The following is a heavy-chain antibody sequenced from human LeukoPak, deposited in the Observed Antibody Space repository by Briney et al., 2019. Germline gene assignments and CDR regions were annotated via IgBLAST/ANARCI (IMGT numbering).Heavy chain of an antibody. CDR2: IYYSGRQ. CDR3: ARAPIVVVPATTVPDAFDI. V-gene: IGHV4-59*01. Sequence: SETMSLTSPVSTRSISSYYWSWIRQPPEKGLEWNGYIYYSGRQNYNPSLKSRVTISVDTSKNQFSLKLSSVTAADTAVYYCARAPIVVVPATTVPDAFDIWGQGTMVTVSS. CDR1: TRSISSYY. J-gene: IGHJ3*02. D-gene: IGHD2-2*01.